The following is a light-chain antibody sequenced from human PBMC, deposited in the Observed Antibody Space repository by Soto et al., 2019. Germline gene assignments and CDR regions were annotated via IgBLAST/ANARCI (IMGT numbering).Light chain of an antibody. CDR2: EVS. CDR3: CSYAGSNTHV. CDR1: SSDVGSSNL. Sequence: QSVLTQPASMSGSPGQSITFSCTGTSSDVGSSNLVSWYQQHPGKAPKLLIYEVSKRPSGVSNRFSGSKSGNTASLTISGLQAEDEADYYCCSYAGSNTHVFGTGTKVTVL. V-gene: IGLV2-23*02. J-gene: IGLJ1*01.